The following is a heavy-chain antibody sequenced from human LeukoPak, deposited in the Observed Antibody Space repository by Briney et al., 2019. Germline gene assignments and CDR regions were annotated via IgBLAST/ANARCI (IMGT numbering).Heavy chain of an antibody. CDR3: ARDRNWSPDYYSYHYGMDV. CDR1: GFTVGSNY. V-gene: IGHV3-66*01. D-gene: IGHD1-20*01. J-gene: IGHJ6*02. Sequence: PGGSLRLSCAASGFTVGSNYMSWVRQAPGKGLEWVSVIYSDGSTYYADSVKGRFTISRDNSKTTLYLQMNSLRAEDTAVYYCARDRNWSPDYYSYHYGMDVWGQGTTVIVSS. CDR2: IYSDGST.